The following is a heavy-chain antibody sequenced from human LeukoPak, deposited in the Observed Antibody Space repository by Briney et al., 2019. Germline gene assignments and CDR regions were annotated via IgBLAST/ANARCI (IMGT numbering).Heavy chain of an antibody. V-gene: IGHV4-30-2*01. Sequence: SETLSLTCAVSGGSISSGGYSWSWIRQPPGKGLEWIGYIYHSGSTYYNPSLKSRVTISVDTSKNQFSLKLSSVTAADTAVYYCARDGLSGSYYRYYYYGMDVWGQGTTVTVSS. CDR3: ARDGLSGSYYRYYYYGMDV. D-gene: IGHD1-26*01. J-gene: IGHJ6*02. CDR1: GGSISSGGYS. CDR2: IYHSGST.